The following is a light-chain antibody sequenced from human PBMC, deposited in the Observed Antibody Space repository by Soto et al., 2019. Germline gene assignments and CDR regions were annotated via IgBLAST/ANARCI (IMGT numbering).Light chain of an antibody. CDR2: EGN. CDR1: STDVGTYNL. V-gene: IGLV2-23*01. CDR3: CSYAGSSTYV. J-gene: IGLJ1*01. Sequence: QSALTQPASVSGSPGQSITISCTGTSTDVGTYNLVSWYQHHPGKAPKLMIFEGNKRPSGVSNRFSGSKSGNTASLTISGLQADDGADYFCCSYAGSSTYVFGIGTKLTVL.